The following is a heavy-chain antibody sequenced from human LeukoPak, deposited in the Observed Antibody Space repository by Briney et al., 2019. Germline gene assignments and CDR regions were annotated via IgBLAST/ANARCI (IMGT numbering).Heavy chain of an antibody. D-gene: IGHD3-10*01. CDR3: XXXXXSRQGRGDAFDI. V-gene: IGHV1-2*02. J-gene: IGHJ3*02. CDR1: GYIFTGYY. Sequence: ASVKVSCKASGYIFTGYYMHWVRQAPGQGLEWMAWIDPNSVGTNYAQKFQGRVTMTRDTSISTADMELSRRITDALAECYCXXXXXSRQGRGDAFDIWGQGTMVTVSS. CDR2: IDPNSVGT.